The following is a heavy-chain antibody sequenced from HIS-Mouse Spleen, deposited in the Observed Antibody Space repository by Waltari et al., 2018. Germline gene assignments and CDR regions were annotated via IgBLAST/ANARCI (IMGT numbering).Heavy chain of an antibody. CDR2: IYYSGST. D-gene: IGHD7-27*01. CDR3: ARGVPLPGDPGAPVAKAYYFDY. J-gene: IGHJ4*02. V-gene: IGHV4-59*01. CDR1: GGSISSYY. Sequence: QVQLQESGPGLVKPSETLSLTCTVSGGSISSYYWSWIRQPPGKGLEWIGYIYYSGSTNYTPSLKSRVTISVDTSKNQFSLKLSSVTAADTAVYYCARGVPLPGDPGAPVAKAYYFDYWGQGTLVTVSS.